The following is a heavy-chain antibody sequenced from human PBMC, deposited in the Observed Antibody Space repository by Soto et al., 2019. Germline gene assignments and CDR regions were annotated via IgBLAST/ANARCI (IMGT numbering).Heavy chain of an antibody. Sequence: GGSLRLSCAASGFTFSNAWMSWVRQAPGKGLEWVGRIKSKTDGGTTDYAAPVKGRFTISRDDSKNTLYLQMNSLKTEDTAVYYCTTDMWELLGYYFDYWGQGTLVTVSS. V-gene: IGHV3-15*01. CDR2: IKSKTDGGTT. CDR1: GFTFSNAW. D-gene: IGHD1-26*01. CDR3: TTDMWELLGYYFDY. J-gene: IGHJ4*02.